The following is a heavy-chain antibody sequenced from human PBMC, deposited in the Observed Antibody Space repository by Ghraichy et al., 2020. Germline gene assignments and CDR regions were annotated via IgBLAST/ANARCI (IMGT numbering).Heavy chain of an antibody. CDR3: ARGGDTAMDPFDY. Sequence: GGSLRLSCAASGFTVSSNYMSWVRQAPGKGLEWVSVIYSGGSTYHADSVKGRFTISRDNSKNTLYLQMNSLRAEDTAVYYCARGGDTAMDPFDYWGQGTLVTVSS. J-gene: IGHJ4*02. CDR1: GFTVSSNY. V-gene: IGHV3-53*01. D-gene: IGHD5-18*01. CDR2: IYSGGST.